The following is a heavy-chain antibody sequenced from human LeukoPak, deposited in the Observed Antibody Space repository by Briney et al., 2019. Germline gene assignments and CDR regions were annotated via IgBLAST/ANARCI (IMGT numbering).Heavy chain of an antibody. CDR2: ISGSGGST. CDR3: AIAPAFWNPYYYTDV. D-gene: IGHD3-3*01. CDR1: GFTFSSYA. J-gene: IGHJ6*03. V-gene: IGHV3-23*01. Sequence: PGGSLRLSCAASGFTFSSYAMSWVRQAPGKGLEWVSAISGSGGSTYYADSVKGRFTISRDNSKNTLYLQMNSLRAEDTAVYYCAIAPAFWNPYYYTDVWGKGTTVTVSS.